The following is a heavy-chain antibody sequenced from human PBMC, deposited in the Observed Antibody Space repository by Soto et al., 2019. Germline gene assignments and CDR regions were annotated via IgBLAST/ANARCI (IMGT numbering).Heavy chain of an antibody. D-gene: IGHD3-3*01. CDR1: GSIFIGYG. CDR2: IWHDGSEI. CDR3: ARDGICGTAFRGFLDD. V-gene: IGHV3-33*01. Sequence: PGGSLRLSCVVPGSIFIGYGMHWVRQAPGKGLEWVAVIWHDGSEIYYADSVKGRFTISRDNSKNTLYLQMNSLRAEDTAVYYCARDGICGTAFRGFLDDWGQGTLVTVSS. J-gene: IGHJ4*02.